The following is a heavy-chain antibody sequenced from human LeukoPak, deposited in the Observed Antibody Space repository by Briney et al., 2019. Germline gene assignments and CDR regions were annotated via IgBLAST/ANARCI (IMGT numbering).Heavy chain of an antibody. V-gene: IGHV4-61*02. Sequence: SETLSLTCSVSGDSIRSGTYFWSWIRQPAGKGLEWIGRIYTSGSTSYNPSLKSRVTISVDTSKNQFSLKLTSVTAADTAVYYCARGGGATRIDYWGQGTLVTVSS. D-gene: IGHD5-12*01. J-gene: IGHJ4*02. CDR2: IYTSGST. CDR3: ARGGGATRIDY. CDR1: GDSIRSGTYF.